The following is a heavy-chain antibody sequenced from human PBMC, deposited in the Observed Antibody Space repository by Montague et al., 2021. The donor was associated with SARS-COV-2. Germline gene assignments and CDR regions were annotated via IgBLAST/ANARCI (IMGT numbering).Heavy chain of an antibody. CDR2: KYYSGST. CDR1: GASISSRSYY. CDR3: ATLPSSITIFGVVQGYYFAD. Sequence: SETLSLTCTVSGASISSRSYYWGWIRQPPGKGLEWIGFKYYSGSTYYNPTLKSRVTISVDTSKNQFSLKLSSVTAADTAVYYRATLPSSITIFGVVQGYYFADWGQGTLVTVSS. D-gene: IGHD3-3*01. J-gene: IGHJ4*02. V-gene: IGHV4-39*01.